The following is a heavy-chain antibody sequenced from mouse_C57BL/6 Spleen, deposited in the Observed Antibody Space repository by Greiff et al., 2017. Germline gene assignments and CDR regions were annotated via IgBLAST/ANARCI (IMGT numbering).Heavy chain of an antibody. CDR1: GYTFTDYN. CDR2: INPNNGGT. D-gene: IGHD2-4*01. J-gene: IGHJ3*01. CDR3: ARQRDDYDPAWFAY. Sequence: EVQLQQSGPELVKPGASVKIPCKASGYTFTDYNMDWVKQSHGKSLEWIGDINPNNGGTIYNQKFKGKATLTVDKSSSTAYMELRSLTSEDTAVYYCARQRDDYDPAWFAYWGQGTLVTVSA. V-gene: IGHV1-18*01.